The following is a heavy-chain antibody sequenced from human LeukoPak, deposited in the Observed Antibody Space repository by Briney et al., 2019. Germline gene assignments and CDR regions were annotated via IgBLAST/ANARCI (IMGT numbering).Heavy chain of an antibody. Sequence: GGSLRLSCVASGFTFSSYDMSWVRQAPGKGLEWVSFISGSTSNTYYADSEKGRFTISRDNAKNSLYLQMNSLRAEDTAVYYCARDSSVNYDFWSGFSFDYWGQGTLVTVSS. CDR3: ARDSSVNYDFWSGFSFDY. CDR1: GFTFSSYD. J-gene: IGHJ4*02. D-gene: IGHD3-3*01. V-gene: IGHV3-21*01. CDR2: ISGSTSNT.